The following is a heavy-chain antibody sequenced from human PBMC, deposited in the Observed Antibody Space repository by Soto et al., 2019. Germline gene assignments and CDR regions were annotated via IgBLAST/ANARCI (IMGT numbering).Heavy chain of an antibody. J-gene: IGHJ6*02. CDR1: GGTFSSYA. D-gene: IGHD2-2*01. V-gene: IGHV1-69*13. CDR2: IIPIFGTA. CDR3: AGLMVVQAAMRLTYGMDV. Sequence: ASVKVSCKASGGTFSSYAISWVRQAPGQGLEWMGGIIPIFGTANYAQKFQGRVTITADESTSTAYMELSSLRSEDTAVYYCAGLMVVQAAMRLTYGMDVWVQGTTVTVSS.